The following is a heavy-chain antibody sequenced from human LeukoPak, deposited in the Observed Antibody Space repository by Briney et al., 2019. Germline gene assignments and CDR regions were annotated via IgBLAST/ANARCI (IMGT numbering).Heavy chain of an antibody. CDR1: GGTFSSDA. V-gene: IGHV1-69*13. D-gene: IGHD1-26*01. Sequence: ASVKVSCKASGGTFSSDAISWVRQAPGQGLEWMGGIIPIFGTANYAQKFQGRVTITADESTSTAYMDLSSLRSEDTAVYYCASPRRLYCDYFDYWGQGTLVTVSS. CDR3: ASPRRLYCDYFDY. CDR2: IIPIFGTA. J-gene: IGHJ4*02.